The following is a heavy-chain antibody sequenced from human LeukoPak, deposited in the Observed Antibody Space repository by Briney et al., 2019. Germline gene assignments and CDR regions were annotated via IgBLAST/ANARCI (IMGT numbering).Heavy chain of an antibody. CDR3: ARALAGPGPATCYYYYMDV. J-gene: IGHJ6*03. CDR1: GYSISSGYY. V-gene: IGHV4-38-2*02. D-gene: IGHD1-14*01. CDR2: IYHSGST. Sequence: SETLSLTCTVSGYSISSGYYWGWIRQPSGKGLEWIGSIYHSGSTNYNPSLKSRVTISVDTSKNQFSLKLSSVTAADTAVYYCARALAGPGPATCYYYYMDVWGKGTTVTVSS.